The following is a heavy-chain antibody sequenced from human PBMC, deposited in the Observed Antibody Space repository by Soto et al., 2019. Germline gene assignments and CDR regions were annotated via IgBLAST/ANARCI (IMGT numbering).Heavy chain of an antibody. Sequence: QITLKESGPTLVKPTQTLTLTCTFSGFSLSTRGVGVGWIRQPPGKALEWLALLYWDDDEGYSPSLKSRLTIRKDTSKNQVVLTVTNMDPVDTATYYCAHRPRGYSYYFDYWGQGTLVTVSS. CDR3: AHRPRGYSYYFDY. CDR2: LYWDDDE. J-gene: IGHJ4*02. V-gene: IGHV2-5*02. CDR1: GFSLSTRGVG. D-gene: IGHD5-18*01.